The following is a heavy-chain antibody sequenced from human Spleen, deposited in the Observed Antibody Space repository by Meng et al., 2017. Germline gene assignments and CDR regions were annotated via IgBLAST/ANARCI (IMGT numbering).Heavy chain of an antibody. CDR3: ARDRATGDNDS. V-gene: IGHV4-39*07. CDR2: IYYSGST. Sequence: SETLSLTCTVSGGSIRSTSYWWAWIRQPPGKGLEWIGNIYYSGSTYYNPSLKSRVTISVDTSKNQFSLKLSSVTAADTAVYYCARDRATGDNDSWGQGTLVTVSS. J-gene: IGHJ4*02. CDR1: GGSIRSTSYW. D-gene: IGHD1-1*01.